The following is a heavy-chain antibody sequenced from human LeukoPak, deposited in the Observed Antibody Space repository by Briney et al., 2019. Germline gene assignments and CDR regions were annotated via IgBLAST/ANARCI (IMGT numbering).Heavy chain of an antibody. J-gene: IGHJ4*02. CDR1: AYTFTNYY. CDR2: INPSGGST. V-gene: IGHV1-46*01. CDR3: ALLWFGELSDY. D-gene: IGHD3-10*01. Sequence: ASVKVSCKASAYTFTNYYLSWLRQAPGQGLEWMGIINPSGGSTSYAQKFQGRVTMTRDTSTSTVYMELSSLRSEDTAVYYCALLWFGELSDYWGQGTLVTVSS.